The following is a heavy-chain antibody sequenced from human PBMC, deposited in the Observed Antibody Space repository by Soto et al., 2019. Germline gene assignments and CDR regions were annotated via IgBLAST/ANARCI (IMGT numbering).Heavy chain of an antibody. J-gene: IGHJ6*02. D-gene: IGHD3-16*01. Sequence: GGSLRLSRAASGFTFSSYAMHWVRQAPGKGLEWVAVISYDGSNKYYADSVKGRFTISRDNSKNTLYLQMNSLRAEDTAVYYCARQDPWAYYYYGMDVWGQGTTVTVSS. CDR2: ISYDGSNK. V-gene: IGHV3-30-3*01. CDR3: ARQDPWAYYYYGMDV. CDR1: GFTFSSYA.